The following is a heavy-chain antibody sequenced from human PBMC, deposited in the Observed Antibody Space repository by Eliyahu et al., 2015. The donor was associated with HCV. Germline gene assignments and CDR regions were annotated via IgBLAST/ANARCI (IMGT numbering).Heavy chain of an antibody. CDR1: GFTFSSYG. Sequence: RLSCAASGFTFSSYGMHWVRQAPGKGLEWVAVISYDGSNKYYADSVKGRFTISRDNSKNTLYLQMNSLRAEDTAVYFCAKAEAAAGKIDYWGQGTLVTVSS. J-gene: IGHJ4*02. CDR2: ISYDGSNK. V-gene: IGHV3-30*18. D-gene: IGHD6-13*01. CDR3: AKAEAAAGKIDY.